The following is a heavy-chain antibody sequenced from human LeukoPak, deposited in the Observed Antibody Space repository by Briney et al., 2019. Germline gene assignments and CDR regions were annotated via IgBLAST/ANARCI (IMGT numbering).Heavy chain of an antibody. J-gene: IGHJ4*02. CDR1: GFTFKNYA. CDR3: ARRAGAYSHPYDY. CDR2: ISSDGSEK. Sequence: GRSLRLSCAASGFTFKNYAMHWVRQTPGKGLEWVAVISSDGSEKYNADSVKGRFTISRDNSKNTLYLQMNSLRAEDTAVYYCARRAGAYSHPYDYWGQGTLVTVSS. D-gene: IGHD4/OR15-4a*01. V-gene: IGHV3-30*14.